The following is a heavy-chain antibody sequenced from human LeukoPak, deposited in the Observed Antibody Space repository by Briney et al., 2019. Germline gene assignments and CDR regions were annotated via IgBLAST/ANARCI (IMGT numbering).Heavy chain of an antibody. V-gene: IGHV4-59*12. D-gene: IGHD3-9*01. CDR3: ASGYDILTGYSMTGPLFDY. J-gene: IGHJ4*02. CDR2: IYYSGST. Sequence: PSETLSLTCTVSGGSISSYYWSWIRQPPGKGLEWIGYIYYSGSTNYNPSLKSRVTISVDTSKNQFSLKLSSVTAADTAVYYCASGYDILTGYSMTGPLFDYWGQGTLVTVSS. CDR1: GGSISSYY.